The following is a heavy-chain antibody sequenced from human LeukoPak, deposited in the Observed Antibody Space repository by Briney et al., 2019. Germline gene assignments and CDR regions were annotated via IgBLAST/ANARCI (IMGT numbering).Heavy chain of an antibody. CDR1: GYTLTALS. V-gene: IGHV1-24*01. J-gene: IGHJ3*02. Sequence: ASVKVSCKVSGYTLTALSMHWVRQAPGKGPEWMGGFDPEDGETIYAQKFQGRVTMTEDTSTDTAYMELSSLRSEDTAVYYCATDLGGELLGAFDIWGQGTMVTVSS. CDR2: FDPEDGET. D-gene: IGHD1-26*01. CDR3: ATDLGGELLGAFDI.